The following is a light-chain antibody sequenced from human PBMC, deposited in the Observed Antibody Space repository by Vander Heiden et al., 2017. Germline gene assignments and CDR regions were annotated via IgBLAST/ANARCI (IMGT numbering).Light chain of an antibody. CDR3: CSYAGSSTPYV. CDR2: EVS. J-gene: IGLJ1*01. V-gene: IGLV2-23*02. Sequence: QAALTQPASVSVSPGQSITTSSTGRCSDVGSYNLDSWYHQHPAKAPKLMIYEVSKRPSGVSNRFSGSKSGNTASLTTSGLQAEDEADYYCCSYAGSSTPYVFGTGTKVTVL. CDR1: CSDVGSYNL.